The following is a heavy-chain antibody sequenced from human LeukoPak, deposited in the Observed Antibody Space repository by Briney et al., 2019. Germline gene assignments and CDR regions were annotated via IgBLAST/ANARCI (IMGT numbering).Heavy chain of an antibody. J-gene: IGHJ3*02. CDR2: TYTSGST. D-gene: IGHD6-13*01. V-gene: IGHV4-61*02. CDR3: ARYTPGISSSWYTQLDAFDI. Sequence: SETLSLTCTVSGGSISSGSYYWSWIRQPAGKGLEWIGRTYTSGSTNYNPSLKSRVTISVDTSKNQFSLKLSSVTAADTAVYYCARYTPGISSSWYTQLDAFDIWGQGTMVTVSS. CDR1: GGSISSGSYY.